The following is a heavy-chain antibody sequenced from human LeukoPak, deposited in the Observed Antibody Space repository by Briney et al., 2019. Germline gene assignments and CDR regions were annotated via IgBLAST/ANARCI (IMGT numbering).Heavy chain of an antibody. CDR3: ARERYYFDY. V-gene: IGHV6-1*01. CDR1: GDSVSSNSVA. J-gene: IGHJ4*02. Sequence: SQTLSLTCAISGDSVSSNSVAWNWIRQSPSRGLEWLGRTYYRSKWNNEYAESVRSRITINPDTSKNQFSLQLDSVTPEATAVYYCARERYYFDYWGQGTLVTVSS. CDR2: TYYRSKWNN.